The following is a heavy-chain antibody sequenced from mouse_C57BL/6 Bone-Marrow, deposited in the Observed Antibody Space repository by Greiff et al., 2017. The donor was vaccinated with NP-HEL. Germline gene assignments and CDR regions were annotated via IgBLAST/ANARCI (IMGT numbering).Heavy chain of an antibody. CDR1: GFTFTDYY. Sequence: EVKLVESGGGLVQPGGSLSLSCAASGFTFTDYYMSWVRQPPGKALEWLGFIRNKANGYTTEYSASVKGRFTISRDNSHSILYLQMNALRAEDSATYYCARYTACYGSLWYFGVWGTGTTVTVAS. J-gene: IGHJ1*03. V-gene: IGHV7-3*01. D-gene: IGHD1-1*01. CDR3: ARYTACYGSLWYFGV. CDR2: IRNKANGYTT.